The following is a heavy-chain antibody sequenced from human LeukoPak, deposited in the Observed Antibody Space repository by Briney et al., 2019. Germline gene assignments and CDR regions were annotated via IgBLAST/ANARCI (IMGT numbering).Heavy chain of an antibody. V-gene: IGHV3-48*03. J-gene: IGHJ4*02. D-gene: IGHD4/OR15-4a*01. CDR2: ISSSGSTI. CDR3: ASQDYRYYFDY. CDR1: GFTFSSYE. Sequence: GGSLRFSCAASGFTFSSYEMNWVRQAPGKGLEWVSYISSSGSTIYYADSVKGRFTISRDNAKNSLYLQMNSLRAEDTAVYYCASQDYRYYFDYWGQGTLVTVSS.